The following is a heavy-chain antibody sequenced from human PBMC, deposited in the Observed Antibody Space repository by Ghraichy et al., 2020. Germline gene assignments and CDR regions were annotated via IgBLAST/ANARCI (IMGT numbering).Heavy chain of an antibody. V-gene: IGHV4-39*01. CDR1: GGSISSSSNY. Sequence: TLSLTCTVSGGSISSSSNYWGWIRQPPGKGLEWIGSIYYSGSTYYNPSLKSRVTISVDTSKNQFSLKLSSVTAADTAVYYCARHSLGKGSNYFDYWGQGTLVTVSS. CDR2: IYYSGST. J-gene: IGHJ4*02. CDR3: ARHSLGKGSNYFDY. D-gene: IGHD7-27*01.